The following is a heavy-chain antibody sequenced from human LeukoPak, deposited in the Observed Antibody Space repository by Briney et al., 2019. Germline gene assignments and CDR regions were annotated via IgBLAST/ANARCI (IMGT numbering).Heavy chain of an antibody. CDR1: GFTFSDNS. CDR3: ARDRRGSGTPDY. Sequence: PGWSLRLSCAASGFTFSDNSLNWVPQAPGKGLEWVSSISSSSSDIYYADSVKGRFTISRDNAKNSLYLQMNSLRAEDTGVYYCARDRRGSGTPDYWGQGTLVTVSS. J-gene: IGHJ4*02. V-gene: IGHV3-21*01. D-gene: IGHD1-26*01. CDR2: ISSSSSDI.